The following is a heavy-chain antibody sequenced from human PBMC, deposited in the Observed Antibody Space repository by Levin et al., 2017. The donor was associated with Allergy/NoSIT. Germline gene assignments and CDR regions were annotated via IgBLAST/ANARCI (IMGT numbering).Heavy chain of an antibody. J-gene: IGHJ6*02. V-gene: IGHV4-39*01. CDR3: ARQDRDYYYYGMDV. Sequence: SETLSLTCTVSGGSISSSSYYWGWIRQPPGKGLEWIGSIYYSGSTYYNPSLKSRVTISVDTSKNQFSLKLSSVTAADTAVYYCARQDRDYYYYGMDVWGQGTTVTVSS. CDR1: GGSISSSSYY. CDR2: IYYSGST. D-gene: IGHD3-10*01.